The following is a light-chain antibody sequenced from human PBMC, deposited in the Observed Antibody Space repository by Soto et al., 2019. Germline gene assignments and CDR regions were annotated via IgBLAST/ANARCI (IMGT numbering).Light chain of an antibody. J-gene: IGLJ3*02. CDR2: EVS. CDR3: SSYTSSSTLDWV. CDR1: SSDVGGYNY. Sequence: QPVLTQPASVSGSPGQSITISCTGTSSDVGGYNYVSWYQQHPGKAPKLMIYEVSNRPSGVSNRFSGSKSGNTASLTISGLQAEDEADYYCSSYTSSSTLDWVFGGGTQLTVL. V-gene: IGLV2-14*01.